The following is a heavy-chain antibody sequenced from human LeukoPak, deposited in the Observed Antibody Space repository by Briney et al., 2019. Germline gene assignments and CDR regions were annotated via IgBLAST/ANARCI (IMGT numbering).Heavy chain of an antibody. J-gene: IGHJ4*02. CDR1: GYSFTSYW. CDR2: IDPSDSYT. V-gene: IGHV5-10-1*01. CDR3: ANSYGSGSTMFDY. Sequence: GESLKISCKGSGYSFTSYWISWVRQMPGKGLEWMGRIDPSDSYTNYSPSFQGHVTISADKSISTAYLQWSSLKASDTAMYYCANSYGSGSTMFDYWGQGTLVTVSS. D-gene: IGHD3-10*01.